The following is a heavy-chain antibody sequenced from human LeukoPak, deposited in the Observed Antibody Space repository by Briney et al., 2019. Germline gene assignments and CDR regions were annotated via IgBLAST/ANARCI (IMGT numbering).Heavy chain of an antibody. D-gene: IGHD6-19*01. J-gene: IGHJ4*02. CDR1: GFTFSSYS. CDR3: ARVIAVAGMGYFDY. V-gene: IGHV3-21*01. CDR2: ISSSSYI. Sequence: AGSLRLSCAASGFTFSSYSMNWVRQAPGKGLEWVSSISSSSYIYYADSVKGRFTISRDNAKNSLYLQMNSLRAEDTAVYYCARVIAVAGMGYFDYWGQGTLVTVSS.